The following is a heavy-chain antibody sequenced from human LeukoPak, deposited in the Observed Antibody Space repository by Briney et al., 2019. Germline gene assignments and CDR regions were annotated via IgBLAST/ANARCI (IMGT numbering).Heavy chain of an antibody. CDR1: GFTFSSYW. V-gene: IGHV3-74*01. CDR3: AKDSHWILFDD. Sequence: GGSLRLSCAASGFTFSSYWMHWVRQAPGKGLMWVSRINSDGSSTNYADSVKGRFTISRDNAKNTLYLQMNSLRDEDTAVYYCAKDSHWILFDDWGQGTLVTVSS. CDR2: INSDGSST. J-gene: IGHJ4*02. D-gene: IGHD2-2*03.